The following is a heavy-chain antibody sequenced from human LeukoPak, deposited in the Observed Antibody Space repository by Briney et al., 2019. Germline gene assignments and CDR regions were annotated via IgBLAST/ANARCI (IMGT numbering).Heavy chain of an antibody. D-gene: IGHD3-22*01. CDR1: GGSISSGGYY. Sequence: SETLSLTCTVSGGSISSGGYYWSWIRQHPGKGLEWIGYIYYSGSTHYNPSLKSRVTISVDTSKDQFSLKLSSVTAADTAVYYCARDRGPRRDTYYYDSSGFSQWGQGTMVTVSS. V-gene: IGHV4-31*03. CDR3: ARDRGPRRDTYYYDSSGFSQ. CDR2: IYYSGST. J-gene: IGHJ3*01.